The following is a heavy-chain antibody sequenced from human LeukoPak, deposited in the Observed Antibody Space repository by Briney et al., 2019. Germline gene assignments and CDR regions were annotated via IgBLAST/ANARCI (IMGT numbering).Heavy chain of an antibody. CDR1: GGYY. D-gene: IGHD4-17*01. CDR3: ARGTMTTVTYYFDY. CDR2: INHSGST. Sequence: SETLSLTCAVYGGYYWSWIRQPPGKGLEGIGEINHSGSTNYNPSLKSRVTISVDTSKNQFSLKLSSVTAADTAVYYCARGTMTTVTYYFDYWGQGTLVTVSS. V-gene: IGHV4-34*01. J-gene: IGHJ4*02.